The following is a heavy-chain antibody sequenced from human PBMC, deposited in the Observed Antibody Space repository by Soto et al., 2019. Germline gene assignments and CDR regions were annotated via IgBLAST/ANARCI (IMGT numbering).Heavy chain of an antibody. D-gene: IGHD1-1*01. Sequence: SAKASWKDCRYGNDSKSRQSLRHAPGQTLEWMGWIHTAKGNTKYSQKFEARVTLTRDTAASTAYMELNSLRSDDTSFYYCTPAPRGYFGPRAPWGQGTLVPVSS. CDR3: TPAPRGYFGPRAP. V-gene: IGHV1-3*04. J-gene: IGHJ5*02. CDR1: RYGNDSKS. CDR2: IHTAKGNT.